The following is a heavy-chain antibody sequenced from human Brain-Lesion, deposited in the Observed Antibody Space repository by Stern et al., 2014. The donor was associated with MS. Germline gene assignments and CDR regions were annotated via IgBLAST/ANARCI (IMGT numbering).Heavy chain of an antibody. V-gene: IGHV1-24*01. J-gene: IGHJ4*02. CDR1: GYTLTELS. CDR2: FDPEDGET. D-gene: IGHD1-26*01. CDR3: ATLSPGAGGNYYRHFDY. Sequence: DQLVESGAEVKKPGASVKVSCKVSGYTLTELSMHWVRRAPRKGLEWMGGFDPEDGETIYAQKFQGRVTMTEDTSTDTAYMELSSLRSEDTAVYYCATLSPGAGGNYYRHFDYWGQGTLVTVSS.